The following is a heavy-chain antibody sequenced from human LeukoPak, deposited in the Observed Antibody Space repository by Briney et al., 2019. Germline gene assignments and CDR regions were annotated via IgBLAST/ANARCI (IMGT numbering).Heavy chain of an antibody. CDR2: INHSGST. D-gene: IGHD2/OR15-2a*01. J-gene: IGHJ5*02. CDR1: GGSFSGYY. CDR3: ARGSMLFDP. Sequence: ASETLSLTCAVYGGSFSGYYSSWIRQPPGKGLEWIGEINHSGSTNYNPSLKSRVTISVDTSKNQFSLKLSSVTAADTAVYYCARGSMLFDPWGQGTLVTVSS. V-gene: IGHV4-34*01.